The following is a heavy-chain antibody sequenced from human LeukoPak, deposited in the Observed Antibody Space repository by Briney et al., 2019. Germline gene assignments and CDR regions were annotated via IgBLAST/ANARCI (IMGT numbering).Heavy chain of an antibody. Sequence: GGSLRLSCAASGFTFSSYAMNWVRQAPGKGLEWVSAISGSGGSTYYADSVKGRFTISRDNSKNMVYLQLNSLRAADTAVYYCAKDVDTAMVSVYWGQGTLVTVSS. J-gene: IGHJ4*02. D-gene: IGHD5-18*01. CDR2: ISGSGGST. CDR1: GFTFSSYA. V-gene: IGHV3-23*01. CDR3: AKDVDTAMVSVY.